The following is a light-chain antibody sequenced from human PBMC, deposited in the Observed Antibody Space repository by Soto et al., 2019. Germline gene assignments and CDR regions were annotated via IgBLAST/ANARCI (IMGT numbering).Light chain of an antibody. CDR3: MQPLQSWT. J-gene: IGKJ1*01. V-gene: IGKV2-28*01. CDR2: LGS. Sequence: MVMTQSPLSLPVTPGEPASISCRSSQSLLHGNGYNYLDWYLQKPGQSPQLLIYLGSNRASGVPDRFSGSGSGTDFTLKISRVEAEDVGVYYCMQPLQSWTFGQGTKVEIK. CDR1: QSLLHGNGYNY.